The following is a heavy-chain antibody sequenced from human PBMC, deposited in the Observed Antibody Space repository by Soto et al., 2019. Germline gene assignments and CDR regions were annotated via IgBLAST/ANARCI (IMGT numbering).Heavy chain of an antibody. Sequence: GGSLRLSCAASGFTFSTYAMIWVRQAPGKGLEWVSAISGSGDSTYYADSVKGRFTISRDNSKNTLYLQMSSLRAEDTAIYYCAKDSFINLRGYDSYWGQGTLVTGSA. D-gene: IGHD5-12*01. CDR3: AKDSFINLRGYDSY. J-gene: IGHJ4*02. CDR2: ISGSGDST. CDR1: GFTFSTYA. V-gene: IGHV3-23*01.